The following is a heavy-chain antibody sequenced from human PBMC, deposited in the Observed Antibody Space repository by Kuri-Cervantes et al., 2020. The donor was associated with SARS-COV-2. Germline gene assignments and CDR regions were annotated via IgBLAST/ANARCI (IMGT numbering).Heavy chain of an antibody. CDR3: ARDSGLAAAGLFDY. CDR1: GYIFTSYY. J-gene: IGHJ4*02. V-gene: IGHV1-46*01. D-gene: IGHD6-13*01. CDR2: TNPSGGGT. Sequence: ASVKVSCKASGYIFTSYYIHWVRQAPGQGLEWVGVTNPSGGGTTYAQKFQGRVAMTRDTSTNTAYMELSSLRSEDTAVYYCARDSGLAAAGLFDYWGQGTLVTVSS.